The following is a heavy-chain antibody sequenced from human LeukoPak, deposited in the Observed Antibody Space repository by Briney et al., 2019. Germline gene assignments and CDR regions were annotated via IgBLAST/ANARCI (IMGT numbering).Heavy chain of an antibody. CDR3: ARWSGSSFDL. CDR1: GGTFSSYA. V-gene: IGHV1-2*02. CDR2: INSDSGGT. Sequence: ASVKVSCKASGGTFSSYAISWVRQAPGQGLEWMGWINSDSGGTNYAQMFQGRVTMTRDTSISTAYMELSRLTSDDTAVYYCARWSGSSFDLWGQGTLVTVSS. D-gene: IGHD3-3*01. J-gene: IGHJ5*02.